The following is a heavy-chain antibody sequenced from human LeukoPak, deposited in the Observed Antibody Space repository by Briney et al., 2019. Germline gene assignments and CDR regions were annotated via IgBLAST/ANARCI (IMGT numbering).Heavy chain of an antibody. CDR1: GYTFTGYW. V-gene: IGHV1-46*01. D-gene: IGHD4-17*01. CDR3: ARDQVPRRRRNYGDKRRDFGY. J-gene: IGHJ4*02. CDR2: ISPSGGST. Sequence: SVKVSCKAFGYTFTGYWMHWVRQAPGQGPEWMGVISPSGGSTIYAQKFKGRVTLTRDMSTSTDYLELSSLGSEDTAVYYCARDQVPRRRRNYGDKRRDFGYWGQGTLVTVSS.